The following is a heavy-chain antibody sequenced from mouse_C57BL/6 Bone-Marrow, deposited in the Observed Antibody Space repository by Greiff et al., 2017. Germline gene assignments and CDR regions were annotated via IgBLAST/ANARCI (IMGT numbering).Heavy chain of an antibody. CDR1: GFNIKNTY. V-gene: IGHV14-3*01. CDR2: IDPANGNT. D-gene: IGHD2-3*01. Sequence: VQLKESVAELVRPGASVKLSCTASGFNIKNTYMHWVQQRPEQGLEWIGRIDPANGNTKYAPKFQGKATITADTSSNTAYLQLSSLTSEDTAIYYCAGYRLGWLQWSFDVWGTGTTVTVSS. CDR3: AGYRLGWLQWSFDV. J-gene: IGHJ1*03.